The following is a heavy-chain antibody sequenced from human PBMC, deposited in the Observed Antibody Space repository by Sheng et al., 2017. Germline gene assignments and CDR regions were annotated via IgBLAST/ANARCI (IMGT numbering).Heavy chain of an antibody. J-gene: IGHJ6*03. Sequence: QVQLVQSGAEVKKPGSSVKVSCKASGGTFSSYTISWVRQAPGQGLEWMGRIIPILGIANYAQKFQGRVTITADKSTSTAYMELSSLRSEDTAVYYCARVMGATNNYYYYMDVWGKGTTV. CDR3: ARVMGATNNYYYYMDV. CDR1: GGTFSSYT. D-gene: IGHD1-26*01. V-gene: IGHV1-69*02. CDR2: IIPILGIA.